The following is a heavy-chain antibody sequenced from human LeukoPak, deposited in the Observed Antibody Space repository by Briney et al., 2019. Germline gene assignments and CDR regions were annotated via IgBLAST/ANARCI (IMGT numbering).Heavy chain of an antibody. Sequence: GGSLRLSCAASGFTFTTSWMSWVRQAPGKGLEWVALSDQHGSAKFYVDSVRGRFTISRDNAKNSLYLQMSSLRAEDTAVYYCARDSGPGYSSSWYDYWGQGTLVTVSS. CDR3: ARDSGPGYSSSWYDY. V-gene: IGHV3-7*01. J-gene: IGHJ4*02. CDR1: GFTFTTSW. CDR2: SDQHGSAK. D-gene: IGHD6-13*01.